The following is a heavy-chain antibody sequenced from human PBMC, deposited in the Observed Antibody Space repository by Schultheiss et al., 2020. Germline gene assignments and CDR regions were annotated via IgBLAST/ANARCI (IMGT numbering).Heavy chain of an antibody. Sequence: SETLSLTCAVYGGSFSGYYWSWIRQPPGKGLEWIGYIYYSGSTYYNPSLKSRVSISIDTSKNQFSLRLSSVTAADTAVFYCARDTVIRAFDIWGQGTMVTGSS. CDR3: ARDTVIRAFDI. CDR1: GGSFSGYY. CDR2: IYYSGST. J-gene: IGHJ3*02. D-gene: IGHD2-21*01. V-gene: IGHV4-34*09.